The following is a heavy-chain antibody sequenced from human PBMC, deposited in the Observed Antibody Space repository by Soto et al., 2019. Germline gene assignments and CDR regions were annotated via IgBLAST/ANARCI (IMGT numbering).Heavy chain of an antibody. CDR1: GDSVPSNVW. CDR2: AYHNGLT. Sequence: QVQLQESGPGLVKPSGTLSLTCAVSGDSVPSNVWWSWVRQPPGKGLEWIGEAYHNGLTDYNPSLKSRVTMSVDTSKNEFSLKLTSLTAADTAIYYCARDAAVPGESDRFDYWGQGTLVTVSS. J-gene: IGHJ4*02. D-gene: IGHD6-19*01. CDR3: ARDAAVPGESDRFDY. V-gene: IGHV4-4*02.